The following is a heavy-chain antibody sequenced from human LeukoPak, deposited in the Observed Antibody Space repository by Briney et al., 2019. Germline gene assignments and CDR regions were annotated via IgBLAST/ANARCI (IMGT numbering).Heavy chain of an antibody. CDR1: GGSISSGHYY. J-gene: IGHJ4*02. D-gene: IGHD3-3*01. CDR2: VYFSGST. CDR3: ATELDYDFWGGTFDY. V-gene: IGHV4-61*02. Sequence: PSQTLSLTCTVSGGSISSGHYYWGWIRQPAGKGLEWIGRVYFSGSTNYNPSLKDRVAISIDTSKNQFSLKLHSVTAADTAVYYCATELDYDFWGGTFDYWGQGTLVTVSS.